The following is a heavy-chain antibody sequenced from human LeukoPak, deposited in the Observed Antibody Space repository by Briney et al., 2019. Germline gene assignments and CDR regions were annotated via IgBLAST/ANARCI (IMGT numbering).Heavy chain of an antibody. D-gene: IGHD3-22*01. CDR2: ISGSGIST. J-gene: IGHJ3*02. CDR1: GFTFSDYG. Sequence: GGSLRLSCAAAGFTFSDYGMNWVRQAPAKGLEWVSGISGSGISTYYADSVKGRFTISRDNSKNTLYLQMNSLRVEDTAVYYCAKSWNYYDSSGDDALDIWGQGTMVTVSS. V-gene: IGHV3-23*01. CDR3: AKSWNYYDSSGDDALDI.